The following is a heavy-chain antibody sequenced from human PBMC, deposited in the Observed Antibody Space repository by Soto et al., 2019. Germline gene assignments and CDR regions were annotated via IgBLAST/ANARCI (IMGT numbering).Heavy chain of an antibody. CDR2: IYSGGST. CDR3: VRDNRSRGLHPGAFDI. Sequence: GGSLRLSCAASGFTVSSNYMSWVRQAPGKGLEWVSVIYSGGSTYYADSVKGRFTISRDNSKNTLYLQMNSLRAEDTAVYYCVRDNRSRGLHPGAFDIWGQGTMVTVSS. V-gene: IGHV3-66*01. CDR1: GFTVSSNY. J-gene: IGHJ3*02. D-gene: IGHD6-13*01.